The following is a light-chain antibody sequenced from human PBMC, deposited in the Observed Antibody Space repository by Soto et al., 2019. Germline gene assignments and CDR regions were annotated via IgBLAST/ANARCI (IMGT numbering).Light chain of an antibody. J-gene: IGKJ3*01. CDR3: QQTYCPPFS. CDR1: QRITNS. CDR2: AAS. V-gene: IGKV1-39*01. Sequence: DIQMTQSPSSLSASVGDRVTIPCRASQRITNSLNWYQQKPGRAPNLLIYAASSLQRGATSRFSGSGSGTDFTLTISSLQPDDFATYYCQQTYCPPFSFGTGTKVDIK.